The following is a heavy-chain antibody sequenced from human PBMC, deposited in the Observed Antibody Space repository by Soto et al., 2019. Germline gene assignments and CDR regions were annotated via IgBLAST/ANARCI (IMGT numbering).Heavy chain of an antibody. D-gene: IGHD3-10*01. V-gene: IGHV1-3*01. Sequence: ASVKVSCKVSGYSFSTYALHWVRQAPGQGLEWIGWIIAGNGNTKYSQKFQDRATISRDTSATTVYVELTSLTSEDTAVYYCARGVSSGPYWWAFDYWGQGTLVTVSS. J-gene: IGHJ4*02. CDR1: GYSFSTYA. CDR2: IIAGNGNT. CDR3: ARGVSSGPYWWAFDY.